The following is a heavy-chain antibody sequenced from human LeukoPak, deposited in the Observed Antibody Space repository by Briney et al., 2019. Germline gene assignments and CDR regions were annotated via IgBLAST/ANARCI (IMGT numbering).Heavy chain of an antibody. CDR1: GFTFSSYS. J-gene: IGHJ4*02. D-gene: IGHD2-2*01. CDR3: ARAPTVLVGYCSSSSCQADY. CDR2: ISSSSSYI. V-gene: IGHV3-21*01. Sequence: GGSLRLSCAASGFTFSSYSMNWVRQAPGKGLEWVSSISSSSSYIYYADSVRGRFTISRDNAENSLYLQMNSLRVEDTAVYYCARAPTVLVGYCSSSSCQADYWGQGTLVTVSS.